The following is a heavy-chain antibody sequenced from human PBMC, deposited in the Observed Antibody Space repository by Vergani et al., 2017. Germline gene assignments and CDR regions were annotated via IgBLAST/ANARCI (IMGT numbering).Heavy chain of an antibody. CDR2: IQIDGSNQ. Sequence: QVQLVESGGGVVQRGGSLRLSCATSGFTLSNYDMQWIRQGPGHGLEFVAFIQIDGSNQYYADSVKGRFTLSRDFSKNTLYLQMNSLRTDDTATYYCAKHFRGWGIDYWGQGTQVIVSS. D-gene: IGHD3-16*01. CDR1: GFTLSNYD. CDR3: AKHFRGWGIDY. V-gene: IGHV3-30*02. J-gene: IGHJ4*02.